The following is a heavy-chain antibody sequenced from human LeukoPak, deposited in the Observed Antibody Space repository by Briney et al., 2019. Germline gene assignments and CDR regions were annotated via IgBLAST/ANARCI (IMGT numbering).Heavy chain of an antibody. CDR3: ARGRRVVPAAPSGYSYGRFSKEYYFDY. CDR2: IYSSGST. CDR1: GGSINSYY. Sequence: SETLSLTCTVSGGSINSYYWTWVRQPPGKGLEWIGYIYSSGSTNYNPSLKSRVTISVDTSKNQFSLKLSSVTAADTAVYYCARGRRVVPAAPSGYSYGRFSKEYYFDYWGQGTLVTVSS. J-gene: IGHJ4*02. V-gene: IGHV4-59*12. D-gene: IGHD5-18*01.